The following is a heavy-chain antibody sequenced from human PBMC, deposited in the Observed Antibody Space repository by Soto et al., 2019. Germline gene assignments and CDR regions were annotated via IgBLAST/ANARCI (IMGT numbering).Heavy chain of an antibody. Sequence: GGSLRLSCAASGFTFSSYWMSWVRQAPGKGLEWVANIKQDGSEKYYVDSVKGRFTISRDNAKNSLYLQMNSLRAEDTAVYYCARESALMRSPAALNRNHWSPFDYWGQGTLVTVSS. CDR1: GFTFSSYW. D-gene: IGHD2-2*01. J-gene: IGHJ4*02. CDR2: IKQDGSEK. V-gene: IGHV3-7*01. CDR3: ARESALMRSPAALNRNHWSPFDY.